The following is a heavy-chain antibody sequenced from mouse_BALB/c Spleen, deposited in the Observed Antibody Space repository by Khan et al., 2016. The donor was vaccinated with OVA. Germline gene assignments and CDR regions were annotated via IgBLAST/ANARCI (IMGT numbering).Heavy chain of an antibody. CDR3: ARPSYYDNPWLTY. V-gene: IGHV5-9*02. Sequence: EVELVESGGGLVKPGGSLKLSCAPSGFAFSSYDMSWVRQTPEKRLEWVATISGTGIYTYYPDSVKGRFTISRDNARNTLYLQMSSLRSEDTALYYCARPSYYDNPWLTYWGQGTLVTVSA. J-gene: IGHJ3*01. D-gene: IGHD2-10*01. CDR2: ISGTGIYT. CDR1: GFAFSSYD.